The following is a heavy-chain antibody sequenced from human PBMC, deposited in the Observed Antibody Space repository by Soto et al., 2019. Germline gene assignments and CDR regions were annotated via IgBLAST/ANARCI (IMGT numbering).Heavy chain of an antibody. Sequence: PEGSLRLSCAASGFTFSSYAMSWVRQAPGKGLEWVSAISGSGGSTYYADSVKGRFTISRDNSKNTLYLQMNSLRAEDTAVYYCAKDLSGSSSGGYWGQGTLVTVSS. V-gene: IGHV3-23*01. CDR1: GFTFSSYA. CDR3: AKDLSGSSSGGY. CDR2: ISGSGGST. D-gene: IGHD6-6*01. J-gene: IGHJ4*02.